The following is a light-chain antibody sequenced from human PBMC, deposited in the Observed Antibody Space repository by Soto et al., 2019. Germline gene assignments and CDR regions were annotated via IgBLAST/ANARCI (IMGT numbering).Light chain of an antibody. CDR3: AAWDDSLNGRL. Sequence: QSVLTQPPSVSGAPGQRVTISCTGSSSNIGAGYDVHWYQQLPGTAPKLLIYGNTNRPSGVPDRFSGSKSGTSASLAITGLQAEDEAEYYCAAWDDSLNGRLFGGGTKLTVL. CDR1: SSNIGAGYD. J-gene: IGLJ2*01. CDR2: GNT. V-gene: IGLV1-40*01.